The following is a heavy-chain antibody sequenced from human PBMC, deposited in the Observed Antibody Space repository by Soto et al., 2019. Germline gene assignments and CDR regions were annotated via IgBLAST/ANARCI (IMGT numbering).Heavy chain of an antibody. V-gene: IGHV4-4*07. Sequence: SETLSLTCTVAGGSTSGFYWSWVRQPAGKGLEWIGRIYSSGATKYNPSLRNRVTMSVDTSTDQYSLNLASMTAADTAVYFCARSMYSTSAQLYYGMDVWGQGTTVTVSS. CDR3: ARSMYSTSAQLYYGMDV. D-gene: IGHD6-6*01. J-gene: IGHJ6*02. CDR1: GGSTSGFY. CDR2: IYSSGAT.